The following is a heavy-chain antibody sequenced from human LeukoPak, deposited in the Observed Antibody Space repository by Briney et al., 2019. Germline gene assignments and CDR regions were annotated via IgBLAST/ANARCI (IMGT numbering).Heavy chain of an antibody. D-gene: IGHD3-10*01. CDR2: ITGNGANT. J-gene: IGHJ5*02. CDR3: ARDRSGSYPNWFDP. V-gene: IGHV3-23*01. CDR1: GFTFSSYG. Sequence: GGSLRLSCAASGFTFSSYGMSWVRQAPGKGLEWVSAITGNGANTFFADSVKGRFTISRDNSKNTMYLQMNSLRAEDTALYYCARDRSGSYPNWFDPWGQGTLVTVSS.